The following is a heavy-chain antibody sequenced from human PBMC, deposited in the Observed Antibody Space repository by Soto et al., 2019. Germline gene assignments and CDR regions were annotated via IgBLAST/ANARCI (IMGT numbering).Heavy chain of an antibody. D-gene: IGHD6-19*01. Sequence: PSETLSLTCTVSGGSISSYYWSWIRQPPGKGLEWIEYIYYSGSTNYNPSLKSRVTISVDTSKNQFSLKLSSVTAADTAVYYCASTAHSSGWYSGGFDYWGQGTLVTVSS. CDR3: ASTAHSSGWYSGGFDY. V-gene: IGHV4-59*01. CDR2: IYYSGST. J-gene: IGHJ4*02. CDR1: GGSISSYY.